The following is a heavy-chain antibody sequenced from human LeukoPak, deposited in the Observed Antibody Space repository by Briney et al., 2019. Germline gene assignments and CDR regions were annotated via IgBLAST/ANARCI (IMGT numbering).Heavy chain of an antibody. Sequence: GGSLRLSCAASGFTFSNYAIHWVRQAPGKGLEWVAVIWYDGTNKFYADSVKGRVTISRDNSKNTLYLQMNSLRAEDTAVYYCARDGKSAAMDYYGMDVWGQGTTVTVSS. CDR1: GFTFSNYA. J-gene: IGHJ6*02. CDR2: IWYDGTNK. D-gene: IGHD2-2*01. CDR3: ARDGKSAAMDYYGMDV. V-gene: IGHV3-33*01.